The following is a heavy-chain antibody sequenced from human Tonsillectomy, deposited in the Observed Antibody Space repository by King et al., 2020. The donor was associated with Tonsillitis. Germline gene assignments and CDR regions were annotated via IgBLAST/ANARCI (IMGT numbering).Heavy chain of an antibody. CDR1: GFSFSSYG. CDR3: ARDKGADDPIDY. J-gene: IGHJ4*02. Sequence: VQLVESGGGVVQPGESLRLSCAASGFSFSSYGMHWVRQAPGKGLEWVAGIWHDGKNKYYVDSVKGRFTISRDNSKNTLYLQMNSLSAEDTAMYYCARDKGADDPIDYWGQGTLVTVSS. D-gene: IGHD1-1*01. V-gene: IGHV3-33*01. CDR2: IWHDGKNK.